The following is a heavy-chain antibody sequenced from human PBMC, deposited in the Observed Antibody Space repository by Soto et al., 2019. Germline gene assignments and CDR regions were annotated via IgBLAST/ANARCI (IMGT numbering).Heavy chain of an antibody. V-gene: IGHV4-34*01. D-gene: IGHD2-15*01. CDR3: ARHKNTRLFDY. J-gene: IGHJ4*02. Sequence: PSETLSLTCAVYGGSFSGYYWTWIRQPPGTGLEWIGEINHSGSTNYNPSLKSRVTISVDTSKNQFSLKLTSVTAADTAVYYCARHKNTRLFDYWGQGTLVTVSS. CDR1: GGSFSGYY. CDR2: INHSGST.